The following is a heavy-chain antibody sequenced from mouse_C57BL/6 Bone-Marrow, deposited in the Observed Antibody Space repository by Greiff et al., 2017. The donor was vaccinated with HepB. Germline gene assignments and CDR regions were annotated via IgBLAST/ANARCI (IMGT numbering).Heavy chain of an antibody. J-gene: IGHJ4*01. CDR3: AIPLSLLRYAMDY. CDR1: GYTFTGYW. CDR2: ILPGSGST. Sequence: VQLVESGAELMKPGASVKLSCKATGYTFTGYWIEWVKQRPGHGLEWIGEILPGSGSTNYNENFKGKATFTADTSSNTAYMQLSSLTTEDSAIYYGAIPLSLLRYAMDYWGQGTSVTVSS. V-gene: IGHV1-9*01. D-gene: IGHD1-2*01.